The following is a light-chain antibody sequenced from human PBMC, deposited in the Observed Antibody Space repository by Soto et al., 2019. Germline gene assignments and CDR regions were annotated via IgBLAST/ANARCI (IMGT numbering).Light chain of an antibody. V-gene: IGLV1-44*01. CDR2: NDH. CDR1: SSNIGTNT. Sequence: QAVVTQPPSASGTPGQRVTITCSGSSSNIGTNTVRWYRQLPGTAPKVLVYNDHERPSGVPDRFSGSKSGTSAFLAISGLQSEDEADYYCAAWDDSLWVFGGGTKLTVL. CDR3: AAWDDSLWV. J-gene: IGLJ3*02.